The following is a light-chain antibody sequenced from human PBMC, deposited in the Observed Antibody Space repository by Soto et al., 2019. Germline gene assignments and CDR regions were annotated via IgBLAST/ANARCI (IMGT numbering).Light chain of an antibody. V-gene: IGLV1-44*01. CDR2: ANS. CDR3: QSYESSSLSGFA. CDR1: SSNIGSNT. J-gene: IGLJ1*01. Sequence: QSVLTQPPSASGTPGQRVTISCSGSSSNIGSNTVNWYQQLPGTAPKLLIYANSNRPSGVPDRFSGSKSGISASLAITGLQADDEADYYCQSYESSSLSGFAFGSGTKVTVL.